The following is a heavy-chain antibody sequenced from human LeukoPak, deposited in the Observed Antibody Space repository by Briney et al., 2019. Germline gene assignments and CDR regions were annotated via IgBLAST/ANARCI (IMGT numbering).Heavy chain of an antibody. CDR3: ARVRGRYYDSSGPSFDY. D-gene: IGHD3-22*01. CDR2: INPSGGST. CDR1: GYTFTSYY. Sequence: ASVKVSCKASGYTFTSYYMHWVRQAPGQGLEWMGLINPSGGSTSYAQKFQGRVTTTRDTSTSTVYMELSSLRSEDTAVYYCARVRGRYYDSSGPSFDYWGQGTLVTVSS. J-gene: IGHJ4*02. V-gene: IGHV1-46*01.